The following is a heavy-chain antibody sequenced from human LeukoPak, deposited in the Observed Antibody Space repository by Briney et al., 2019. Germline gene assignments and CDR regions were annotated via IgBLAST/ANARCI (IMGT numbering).Heavy chain of an antibody. CDR3: AKHRGGPGVV. D-gene: IGHD3-10*01. J-gene: IGHJ6*04. CDR2: IKQDGSEK. CDR1: GFVFSNYW. V-gene: IGHV3-7*01. Sequence: PGGSLRLSCAASGFVFSNYWMSWVRQAPGKGLEWVANIKQDGSEKYYVDSVKGRFTISRDNAKNALFLQMNSLRAEDSALYYCAKHRGGPGVVWGKGTTVTVSS.